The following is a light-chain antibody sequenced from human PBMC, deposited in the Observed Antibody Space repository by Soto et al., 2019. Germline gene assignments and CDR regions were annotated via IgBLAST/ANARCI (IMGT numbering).Light chain of an antibody. CDR1: QSVSSSY. CDR2: GAS. J-gene: IGKJ1*01. V-gene: IGKV3-20*01. Sequence: EIVLTQSPGTLSLSPGERATLSCRASQSVSSSYLAWYHQKPGQAPRLLIYGASSRATGIPDRFCGSGSGTDFTLTISRLEPEDFAVYYCQQYGSSPTTFGQGTKVEIK. CDR3: QQYGSSPTT.